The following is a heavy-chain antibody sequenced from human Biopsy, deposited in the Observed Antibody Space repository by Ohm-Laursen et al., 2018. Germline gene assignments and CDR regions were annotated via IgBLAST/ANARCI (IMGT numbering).Heavy chain of an antibody. J-gene: IGHJ5*02. CDR1: GYTFTGYR. CDR2: INAKTGDT. D-gene: IGHD3-22*01. V-gene: IGHV1-2*02. Sequence: GSSVKVSCKVSGYTFTGYRVHWVRQAPGQGLEWMGWINAKTGDTNYAQKFQGRVTMTRDTSISTAYVDLSSLRSDDTAVYYCTRGGYYYDSLAYYYWFDPWGQGTLVTVSS. CDR3: TRGGYYYDSLAYYYWFDP.